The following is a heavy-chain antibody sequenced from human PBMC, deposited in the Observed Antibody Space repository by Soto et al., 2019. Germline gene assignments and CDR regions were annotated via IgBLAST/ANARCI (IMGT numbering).Heavy chain of an antibody. J-gene: IGHJ3*02. CDR2: ISYDGSNK. CDR1: GFTFSSYG. V-gene: IGHV3-30*18. Sequence: QVQLVESGGGVVQPGRSLRLSCAASGFTFSSYGMHWVRQAPGKGLEWVAVISYDGSNKYYADSVKGRFTISRDNSKNTLYLQMNSLRAEDTAVYYCAKMAGSGDAFDSWGQGTMVTVSS. D-gene: IGHD3-10*01. CDR3: AKMAGSGDAFDS.